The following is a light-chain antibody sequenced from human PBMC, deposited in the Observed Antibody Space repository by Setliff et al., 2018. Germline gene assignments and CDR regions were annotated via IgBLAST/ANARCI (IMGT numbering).Light chain of an antibody. CDR2: AAS. J-gene: IGKJ4*01. V-gene: IGKV1-9*01. Sequence: IQLTQSPSFLSASVGDRVTITCRASQGIGRFLAWYQQKPGKAPKLLTYAASTLQSGVPSRFSGSGSGTEFSLTISSLQPEDFATYHCQQLDSYPWTFGGGTKVDIK. CDR3: QQLDSYPWT. CDR1: QGIGRF.